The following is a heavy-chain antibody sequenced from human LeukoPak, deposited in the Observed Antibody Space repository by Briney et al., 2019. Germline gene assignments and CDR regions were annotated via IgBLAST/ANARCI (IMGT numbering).Heavy chain of an antibody. D-gene: IGHD6-13*01. J-gene: IGHJ5*02. CDR3: ARRLGIAAASDWFDP. CDR2: ISYSGST. V-gene: IGHV4-59*01. Sequence: SETLSLTCTVSGGSISNYYWTWIRQSPGKGLEWIGCISYSGSTNYNPSLKSRVTISVDTSKNQFSLKLSSVTAADTAVYYCARRLGIAAASDWFDPWGQGTLVTVSS. CDR1: GGSISNYY.